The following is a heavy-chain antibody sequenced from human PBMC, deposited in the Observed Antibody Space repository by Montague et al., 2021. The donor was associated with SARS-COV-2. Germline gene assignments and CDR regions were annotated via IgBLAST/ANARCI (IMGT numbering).Heavy chain of an antibody. D-gene: IGHD2-8*01. CDR1: GGSISGYY. J-gene: IGHJ6*02. V-gene: IGHV4-59*01. CDR3: ARLLRSCTNGVCRTYYYYAMDV. Sequence: SETLSLTCTVSGGSISGYYWSWIRQPPGKGLEWIGYIYYSGSTKYNPFLESRVTVSVDRSKNQVSLKLSSVTAADTAVYYCARLLRSCTNGVCRTYYYYAMDVWGQGTTVTVFS. CDR2: IYYSGST.